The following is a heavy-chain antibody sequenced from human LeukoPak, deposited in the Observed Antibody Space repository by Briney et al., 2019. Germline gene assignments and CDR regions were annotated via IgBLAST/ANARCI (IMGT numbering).Heavy chain of an antibody. D-gene: IGHD2-2*02. CDR3: ARQPAGRSHCSSTSCYTKVNWYFDL. Sequence: PGGSLRLSCAASGFTFSSYAMSWVRQAPGKGLEWVSVIYSGGSTYYADSVKGRFTISRDNSKNTLYLQMNSLRAEDTAVYYCARQPAGRSHCSSTSCYTKVNWYFDLWGRGTLVTVSS. CDR2: IYSGGST. V-gene: IGHV3-66*04. J-gene: IGHJ2*01. CDR1: GFTFSSYA.